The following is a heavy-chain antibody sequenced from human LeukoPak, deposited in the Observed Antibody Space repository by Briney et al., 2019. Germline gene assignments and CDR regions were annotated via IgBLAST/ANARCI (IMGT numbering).Heavy chain of an antibody. CDR2: MNPNSGNT. V-gene: IGHV1-8*01. CDR3: ASSRDDYYYYGMDV. Sequence: GASVKVSCKASGYTFTSYDINWVRQATGQGLEWMGWMNPNSGNTGYAQKFQGRVTMTRNTSISTAYMELSSLRSEDTAMYYCASSRDDYYYYGMDVWGQGTTVTVSS. J-gene: IGHJ6*02. CDR1: GYTFTSYD.